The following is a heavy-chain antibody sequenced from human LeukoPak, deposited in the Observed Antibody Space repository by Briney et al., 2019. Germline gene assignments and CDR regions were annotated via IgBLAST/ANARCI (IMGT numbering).Heavy chain of an antibody. Sequence: ASVKVSCKASGYTFTGYYMHWVRQAPGQGLEWMGWINPNSGGTNYAQEFQGRVTMTRDTSISTAYMELSRLRSDDTAVYYCARGPGMTTVTTFNFQHWGQGTLVTVSS. J-gene: IGHJ1*01. V-gene: IGHV1-2*02. CDR3: ARGPGMTTVTTFNFQH. CDR2: INPNSGGT. CDR1: GYTFTGYY. D-gene: IGHD4-17*01.